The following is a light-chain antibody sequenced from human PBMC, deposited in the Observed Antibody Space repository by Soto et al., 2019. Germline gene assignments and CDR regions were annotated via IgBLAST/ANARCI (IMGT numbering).Light chain of an antibody. CDR3: QQYDNVPVT. CDR2: DAF. Sequence: DTQMTQSPSSLSASIGDRVTITCLASQDISNNLNWFQQKSGQAPKLLIFDAFHLQTGVPSRFSGSASGTEFTLAISSLQPEDFATYYCQQYDNVPVTFGLGTRLDMK. CDR1: QDISNN. V-gene: IGKV1-33*01. J-gene: IGKJ5*01.